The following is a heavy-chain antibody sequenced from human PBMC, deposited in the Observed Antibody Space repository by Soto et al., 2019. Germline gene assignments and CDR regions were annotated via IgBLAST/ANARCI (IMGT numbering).Heavy chain of an antibody. V-gene: IGHV1-69*02. CDR3: ARVSHLKTRKYSGYDPSYYYMDV. Sequence: GASVKVSCKASGGTFSSYTISWVRQAPGQGLEWMGRIIPILGIANYAQKYQGRVTITADKSTSTAYMEMSRLRSEDTAVYYCARVSHLKTRKYSGYDPSYYYMDVWGKGTTVTFSS. CDR1: GGTFSSYT. J-gene: IGHJ6*03. CDR2: IIPILGIA. D-gene: IGHD5-12*01.